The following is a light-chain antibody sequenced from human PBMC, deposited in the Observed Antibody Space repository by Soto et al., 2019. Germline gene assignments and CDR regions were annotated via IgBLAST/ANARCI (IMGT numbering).Light chain of an antibody. CDR1: QSVGRN. J-gene: IGKJ3*01. Sequence: EIVVTQSPGILSVSPGDRATLSCRASQSVGRNLAWYQQKPGQAPTLLIYAASTRATGLPARFSGSGSGTDFTLTISSLHSEDFAVYYCQEYSKWPLFTFGPGTRVAIK. CDR2: AAS. V-gene: IGKV3-15*01. CDR3: QEYSKWPLFT.